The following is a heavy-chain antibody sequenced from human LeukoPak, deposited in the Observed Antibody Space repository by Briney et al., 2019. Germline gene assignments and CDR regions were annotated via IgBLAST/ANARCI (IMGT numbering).Heavy chain of an antibody. D-gene: IGHD5-12*01. Sequence: PGGSLRLSCAASGFTFSSYWMHWVRQAAGKGLVWVSRINSDGSSTSYADSVKGRFTISRDNAKNTLYLQMNSLRAEDTAVYYCAREGGYPHPFDYWGQGTLVTVSS. CDR2: INSDGSST. CDR1: GFTFSSYW. J-gene: IGHJ4*02. CDR3: AREGGYPHPFDY. V-gene: IGHV3-74*01.